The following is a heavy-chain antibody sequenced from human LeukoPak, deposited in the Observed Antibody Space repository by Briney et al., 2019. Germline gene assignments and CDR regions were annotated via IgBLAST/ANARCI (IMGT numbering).Heavy chain of an antibody. CDR1: GGSISSDY. J-gene: IGHJ6*03. Sequence: SETLSLTCTVSGGSISSDYWSWIRQPAGKGLEWIGRIYTSGSTNYNPSLKSRVTMSVDTSKNQFSLKLSSVTAADTAVYYCARVGLHADSYYYYYMDVWGKGTTVTVSS. CDR3: ARVGLHADSYYYYYMDV. CDR2: IYTSGST. V-gene: IGHV4-4*07.